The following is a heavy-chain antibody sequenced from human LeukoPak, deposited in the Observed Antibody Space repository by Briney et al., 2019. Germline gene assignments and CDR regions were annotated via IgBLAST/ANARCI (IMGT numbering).Heavy chain of an antibody. J-gene: IGHJ5*02. CDR1: EYTFTGYY. D-gene: IGHD2/OR15-2a*01. CDR3: AGSWGYFHWFDP. Sequence: GASVKVSCKASEYTFTGYYMHWVRQAPGQGLEWMGWINPNSGGTNYAQKFQGRVTMTRDTSISTAYMELSRLRSDDTAVYYCAGSWGYFHWFDPWGQGILVTVSS. V-gene: IGHV1-2*02. CDR2: INPNSGGT.